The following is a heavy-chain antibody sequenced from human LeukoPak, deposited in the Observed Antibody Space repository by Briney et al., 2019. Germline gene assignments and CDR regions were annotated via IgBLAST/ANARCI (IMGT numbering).Heavy chain of an antibody. D-gene: IGHD1-26*01. V-gene: IGHV3-9*01. CDR3: ARENSGSLDY. Sequence: GRSLRLSCAASGFTFDDYAMHWVRQAPGKGLEWVSGISWNSGSIGYADSVKGRFTISRDNAKNSLYLQMNSLRAEDTALYYCARENSGSLDYWGQGTLVTVSS. CDR1: GFTFDDYA. J-gene: IGHJ4*02. CDR2: ISWNSGSI.